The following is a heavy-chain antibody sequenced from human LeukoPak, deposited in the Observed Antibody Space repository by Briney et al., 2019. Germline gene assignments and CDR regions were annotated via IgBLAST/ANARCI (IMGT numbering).Heavy chain of an antibody. D-gene: IGHD3-22*01. CDR2: IHHSGST. J-gene: IGHJ4*02. CDR3: ARQGIDDSSGYYYPVDY. V-gene: IGHV4-38-2*02. Sequence: SETLSLTCTVSGYSISSGYYWGWIRQPPGKGLEWIGSIHHSGSTYYNPSLKSRVTISVDRSKNQFSLKLSSVTAADTAVYYCARQGIDDSSGYYYPVDYWGQGTLVTVSS. CDR1: GYSISSGYY.